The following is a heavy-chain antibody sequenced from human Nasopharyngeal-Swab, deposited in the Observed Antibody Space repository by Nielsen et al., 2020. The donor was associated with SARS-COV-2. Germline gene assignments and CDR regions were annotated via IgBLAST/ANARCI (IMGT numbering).Heavy chain of an antibody. CDR3: ARDRGSGSYSYYFDY. CDR2: ISFDGTNK. D-gene: IGHD3-10*01. Sequence: GGSLRLSCVASGFTFSDYYMAWVRQAPGKGLEWVALISFDGTNKYYAGSVRGRFTISRDTSKNTLYLQMNSLRAEDTAVYYCARDRGSGSYSYYFDYWGQGTLVTVSS. V-gene: IGHV3-30*03. J-gene: IGHJ4*02. CDR1: GFTFSDYY.